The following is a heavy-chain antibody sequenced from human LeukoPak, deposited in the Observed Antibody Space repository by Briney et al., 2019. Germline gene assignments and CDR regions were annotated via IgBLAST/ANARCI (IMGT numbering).Heavy chain of an antibody. V-gene: IGHV3-30*04. D-gene: IGHD3-22*01. Sequence: PGWSLRLSCTTSGFIFNRHAFHWVRQAPGKGLEWGAVIGYAGIHKYYADSVKGRFTISRDDSKNTLYLQMDSLRTEDTAVYYCARDMIMGGPPDYLDYWGQGTLVTVSS. CDR2: IGYAGIHK. J-gene: IGHJ4*02. CDR1: GFIFNRHA. CDR3: ARDMIMGGPPDYLDY.